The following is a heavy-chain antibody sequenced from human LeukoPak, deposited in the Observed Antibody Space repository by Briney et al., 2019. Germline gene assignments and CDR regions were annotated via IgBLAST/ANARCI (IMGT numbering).Heavy chain of an antibody. CDR1: TFTLNNYC. D-gene: IGHD6-13*01. Sequence: PGGSLRLSCTASTFTLNNYCMSWVRQAPGKGLEWVANIKQDGSGKYYVDSVKGRFTISRDNAKNSLYLQMNSLRAEDTAVYYCASRAGYTGSWSAFDYWGQGTLVTVSS. CDR3: ASRAGYTGSWSAFDY. J-gene: IGHJ4*02. CDR2: IKQDGSGK. V-gene: IGHV3-7*05.